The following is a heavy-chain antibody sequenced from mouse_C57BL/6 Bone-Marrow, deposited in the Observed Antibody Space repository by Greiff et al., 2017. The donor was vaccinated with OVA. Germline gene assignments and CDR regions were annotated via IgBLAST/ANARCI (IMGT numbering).Heavy chain of an antibody. CDR2: IYPRSGNT. Sequence: LVESGAELARPGASVKLSCKASGYTFTSYGISWVKQRTGQGLEWIGEIYPRSGNTYYNEKFKGKATLTADKSSSTAYMELRSLTSEDSAVYFCARRGRWFDYWGQGTTLTVSS. CDR1: GYTFTSYG. J-gene: IGHJ2*01. V-gene: IGHV1-81*01. D-gene: IGHD1-1*01. CDR3: ARRGRWFDY.